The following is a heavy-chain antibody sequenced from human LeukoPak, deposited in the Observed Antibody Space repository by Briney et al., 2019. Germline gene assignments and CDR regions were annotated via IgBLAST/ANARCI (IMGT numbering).Heavy chain of an antibody. V-gene: IGHV1-18*01. D-gene: IGHD3-3*01. CDR1: GYTFYNYG. Sequence: GASVKVSCKASGYTFYNYGISWGRQAPGQGLEWMGWISGYNRNTKYAQRLQGRVIMTTDTSTSTVYMELRSLRSDDTAIYYCARDGLRSEWSYFDYWGQGTLVTVSS. J-gene: IGHJ4*02. CDR3: ARDGLRSEWSYFDY. CDR2: ISGYNRNT.